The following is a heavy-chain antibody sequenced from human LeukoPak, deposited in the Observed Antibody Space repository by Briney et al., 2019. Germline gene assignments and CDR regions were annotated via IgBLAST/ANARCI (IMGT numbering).Heavy chain of an antibody. CDR3: ARDLARVVVSALDV. D-gene: IGHD3-22*01. CDR1: GFTFSDYY. Sequence: PGGSLRLSCAASGFTFSDYYMSWIRQAPGKGLERVSYMSSSGSTIYYADSVKGRFTFSRDNAKNSLYLQMNSLRAEDTAVYYCARDLARVVVSALDVWGKGTTVTVSS. CDR2: MSSSGSTI. J-gene: IGHJ6*04. V-gene: IGHV3-11*04.